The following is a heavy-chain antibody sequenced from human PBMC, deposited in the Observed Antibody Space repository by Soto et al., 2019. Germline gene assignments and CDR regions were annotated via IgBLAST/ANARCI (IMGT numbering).Heavy chain of an antibody. CDR2: IYHSGDT. V-gene: IGHV4-38-2*01. Sequence: PSEKLSVTWAVSGYSLTSGDSCGWIWQPPGKGLEWIGSIYHSGDTSYNPSLKSRVTISVDTSKNHFSLKLTSVTAADTAVYYCARARIVVAGTIFDDWGKGTLVTVS. J-gene: IGHJ4*02. D-gene: IGHD6-19*01. CDR3: ARARIVVAGTIFDD. CDR1: GYSLTSGDS.